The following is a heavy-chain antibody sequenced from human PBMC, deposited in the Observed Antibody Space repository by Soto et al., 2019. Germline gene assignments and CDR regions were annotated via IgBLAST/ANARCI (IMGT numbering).Heavy chain of an antibody. D-gene: IGHD6-6*01. V-gene: IGHV1-2*04. CDR2: INPNSGGT. J-gene: IGHJ6*03. CDR3: ARSGIRYSSSSDLDSYYYYYMDV. Sequence: ASVKVSCKASGYTFTGYYMHWVRQAPGQGLEWMGWINPNSGGTNYAQKFQGWVTMTRDTSISTAYMELSRLRSDDTAVYYCARSGIRYSSSSDLDSYYYYYMDVWGKGTTVTVSS. CDR1: GYTFTGYY.